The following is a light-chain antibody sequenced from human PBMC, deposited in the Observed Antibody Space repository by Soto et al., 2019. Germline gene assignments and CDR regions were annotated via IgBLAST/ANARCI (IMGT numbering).Light chain of an antibody. V-gene: IGKV1-39*01. Sequence: DIRLTQSPSSLSASVGDRVTITCRASQNIQNSLNWYQQQPGKAPKLLIYAASSLERGVSSRFSGGGSGTDFTLTINSLQPEDFASYFWQQRYAAGLTFGGGTKVEIK. CDR1: QNIQNS. J-gene: IGKJ4*01. CDR2: AAS. CDR3: QQRYAAGLT.